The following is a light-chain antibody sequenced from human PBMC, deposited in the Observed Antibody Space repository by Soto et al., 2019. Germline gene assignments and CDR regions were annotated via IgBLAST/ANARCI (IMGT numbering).Light chain of an antibody. CDR1: SSDVGGYNY. CDR3: SSYTSSSTYV. V-gene: IGLV2-14*01. Sequence: QSALTQPASVSGSPGQSITISCTGTSSDVGGYNYVSWYQQHPGKAPKLMIYDVSNRPSEVSNRFSGSKSRNTASLTISGLQAEDEADYYCSSYTSSSTYVFGTGTKVTVL. CDR2: DVS. J-gene: IGLJ1*01.